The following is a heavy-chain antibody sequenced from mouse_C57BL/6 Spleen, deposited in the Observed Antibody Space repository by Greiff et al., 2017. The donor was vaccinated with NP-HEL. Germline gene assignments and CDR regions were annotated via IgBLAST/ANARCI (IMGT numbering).Heavy chain of an antibody. CDR2: IRSKSNNYAT. CDR3: VRHGAAQAYFDY. D-gene: IGHD3-2*02. J-gene: IGHJ2*01. CDR1: GFSFNTYA. V-gene: IGHV10-1*01. Sequence: EVQRVESGGGLVQPKGSLKLSCAASGFSFNTYAMNWVRQAPGKGLEWVARIRSKSNNYATYYADSVKDRFTISRDDSESMLYLQMNNLKTEDTAMYYCVRHGAAQAYFDYWGQGTTLTVSS.